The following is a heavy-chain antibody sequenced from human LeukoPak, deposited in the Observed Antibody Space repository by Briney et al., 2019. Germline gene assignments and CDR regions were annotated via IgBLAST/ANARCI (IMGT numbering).Heavy chain of an antibody. V-gene: IGHV1-2*06. Sequence: ASVKVSCKASGYIFTGYYMHWVRQAPGQGLEWMGRINPNSGGTNYAQKFQGRVTMTRDTSISTAYMELSRLRSDDTAVYYCARVKYYYDSSGYGEAFDIWGQGTMVTVSS. CDR3: ARVKYYYDSSGYGEAFDI. J-gene: IGHJ3*02. D-gene: IGHD3-22*01. CDR1: GYIFTGYY. CDR2: INPNSGGT.